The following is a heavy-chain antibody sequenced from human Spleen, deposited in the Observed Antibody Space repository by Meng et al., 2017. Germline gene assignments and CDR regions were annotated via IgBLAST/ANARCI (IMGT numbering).Heavy chain of an antibody. Sequence: GSLRLSCTVSGYSISSGYYWSWIRQSPGKGLEWIGSIYHSGSTYYNPSLKSRVTMSVDTSKKQFSLNLRSVTAADTAIYYCARDWAYYSDTTGYYFYFDYWGQGTLVTVSS. CDR2: IYHSGST. D-gene: IGHD3-22*01. V-gene: IGHV4-38-2*02. J-gene: IGHJ4*02. CDR1: GYSISSGYY. CDR3: ARDWAYYSDTTGYYFYFDY.